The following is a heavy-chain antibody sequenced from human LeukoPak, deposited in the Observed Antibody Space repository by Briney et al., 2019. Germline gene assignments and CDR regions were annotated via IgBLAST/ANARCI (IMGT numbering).Heavy chain of an antibody. V-gene: IGHV4-31*03. CDR1: GGSISSGGYY. Sequence: TSETLSLTCTVSGGSISSGGYYWSWIRQHPGKGLEWIGYIYYSGSTYYNPSLKSRVTISVDTSKNQFSLKLSSVTAADTAVYYCARTSSGYPRQYYFGYWGQGTLVTVSS. D-gene: IGHD3-22*01. CDR2: IYYSGST. J-gene: IGHJ4*02. CDR3: ARTSSGYPRQYYFGY.